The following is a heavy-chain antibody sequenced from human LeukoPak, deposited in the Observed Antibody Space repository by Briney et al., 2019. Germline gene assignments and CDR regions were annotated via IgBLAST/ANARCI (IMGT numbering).Heavy chain of an antibody. D-gene: IGHD5-18*01. CDR3: ARDPVDTDMIEHIDP. J-gene: IGHJ5*02. Sequence: SETLSLTCTVSGGSIRRSKYYWGWIRQPPGKGLEWIGSIYSSGSTYYNPSLKSRVTISVDTSNNQFSLKLTSVTAADTAVYYCARDPVDTDMIEHIDPWGQGILVTVSS. CDR1: GGSIRRSKYY. V-gene: IGHV4-39*07. CDR2: IYSSGST.